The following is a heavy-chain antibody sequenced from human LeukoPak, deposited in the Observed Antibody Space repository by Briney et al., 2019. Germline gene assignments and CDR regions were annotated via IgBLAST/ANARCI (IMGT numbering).Heavy chain of an antibody. V-gene: IGHV4-4*07. CDR1: AGSISNYY. Sequence: SETLSLTCTVSAGSISNYYWSWVRQPAGKGLEWIGRIYTSGRTDYNPSLKSRVTMLVDTSKKQFSLKLSSVTAGDTAVYFCANGGNSGSYFEDWGQGTLVTVSS. CDR2: IYTSGRT. CDR3: ANGGNSGSYFED. D-gene: IGHD1-26*01. J-gene: IGHJ4*02.